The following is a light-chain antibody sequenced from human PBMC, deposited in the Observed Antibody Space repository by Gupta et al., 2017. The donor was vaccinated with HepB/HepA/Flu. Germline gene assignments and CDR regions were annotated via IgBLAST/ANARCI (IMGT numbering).Light chain of an antibody. CDR3: CSYAVIYTYV. CDR1: SSDVGAYSY. Sequence: QSALTQPRAVSGSPGRSVTISCTGTSSDVGAYSYVSWFQQRPGIVPKLIIYDVSKRPSGVPDRFSGSQSGNTAPLTISGLQAEDEADYYCCSYAVIYTYVFGTGTKVTVL. J-gene: IGLJ1*01. V-gene: IGLV2-11*01. CDR2: DVS.